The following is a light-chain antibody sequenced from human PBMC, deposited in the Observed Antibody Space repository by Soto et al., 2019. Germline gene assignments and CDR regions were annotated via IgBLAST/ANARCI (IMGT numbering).Light chain of an antibody. CDR1: SSNIGSNY. Sequence: QSVLTQPPSASGTPGQRVTISCSGSSSNIGSNYVYWYQQLPGTAPKLLIYNNNQRPSGVPDRFSGSKSGTSASLAISGLRSEDEATYYCAAWDDSLTGVVFGGGTKVTVL. CDR3: AAWDDSLTGVV. CDR2: NNN. J-gene: IGLJ2*01. V-gene: IGLV1-47*02.